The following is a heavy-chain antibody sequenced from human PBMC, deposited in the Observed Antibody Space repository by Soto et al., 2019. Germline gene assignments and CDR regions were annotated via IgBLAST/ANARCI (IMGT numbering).Heavy chain of an antibody. D-gene: IGHD4-17*01. J-gene: IGHJ4*02. V-gene: IGHV4-30-4*01. CDR1: GGSISSGDYY. Sequence: PSETLSLTCTVSGGSISSGDYYWSWIRQPPGKGLEWIGYIYYSGSTYYNPSLKSRVTISVDTSKNQFSLKLSSVTAADTAVYYCARGWTTVTTFGYWGQGTLVTVPS. CDR3: ARGWTTVTTFGY. CDR2: IYYSGST.